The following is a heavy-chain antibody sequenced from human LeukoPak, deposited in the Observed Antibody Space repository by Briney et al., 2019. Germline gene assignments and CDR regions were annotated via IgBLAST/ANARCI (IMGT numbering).Heavy chain of an antibody. CDR3: AKVHYGSGTFLGAFDI. CDR2: IKRDGSEK. J-gene: IGHJ3*02. Sequence: PGGSLRLSCAASGFTFSRYWMNWVRQAPGKGLEWVANIKRDGSEKYYADSVKGRFTISRDNSKNTLYLQMNSLRAEDTAVYYCAKVHYGSGTFLGAFDIWGQGTMVTVSS. CDR1: GFTFSRYW. D-gene: IGHD3-10*01. V-gene: IGHV3-7*01.